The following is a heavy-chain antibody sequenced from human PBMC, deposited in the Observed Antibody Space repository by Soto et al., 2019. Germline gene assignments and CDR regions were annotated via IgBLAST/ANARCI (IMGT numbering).Heavy chain of an antibody. CDR2: ISWNSGSI. J-gene: IGHJ6*02. CDR1: GFTFDDYA. Sequence: EVQLVESGGGLVQPGRSLRLSCAASGFTFDDYAMQWVRQAPGKGLEWVSGISWNSGSIGYADSVKGRFTISRDNAKNSLYLQMTRLRAEDTALYYCTKDIDATTGFYYYGMDVWGQGTTVTVSS. V-gene: IGHV3-9*01. CDR3: TKDIDATTGFYYYGMDV. D-gene: IGHD1-1*01.